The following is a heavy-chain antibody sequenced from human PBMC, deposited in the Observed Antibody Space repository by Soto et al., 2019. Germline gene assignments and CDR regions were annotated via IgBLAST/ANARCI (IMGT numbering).Heavy chain of an antibody. V-gene: IGHV4-30-4*01. CDR1: GGSLSSVDHY. J-gene: IGHJ5*02. Sequence: SETLSLTCSVSGGSLSSVDHYWSWIRQPPGKRLYCMRYVYPFGDTDNYPSCKSRITIAIATSTNRFSLNLASVTAADTAVHFWARLRWEVENNYDDPWGRVAMGIFSS. CDR2: VYPFGDT. D-gene: IGHD4-17*01. CDR3: ARLRWEVENNYDDP.